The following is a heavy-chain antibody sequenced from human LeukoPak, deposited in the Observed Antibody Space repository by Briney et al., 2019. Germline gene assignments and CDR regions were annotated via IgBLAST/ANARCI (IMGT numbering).Heavy chain of an antibody. CDR2: IRASGDST. V-gene: IGHV3-23*01. J-gene: IGHJ4*02. CDR3: AKDSGRGSYTHDC. Sequence: GGSLRLSCAASGFMFAGYAMSWVRQAPGRGLEWVATIRASGDSTYLSDSVKGRFTISRDNSRKTLFLQLNSLRAEDTAIYYCAKDSGRGSYTHDCWGQGTLVTVSS. CDR1: GFMFAGYA. D-gene: IGHD1-26*01.